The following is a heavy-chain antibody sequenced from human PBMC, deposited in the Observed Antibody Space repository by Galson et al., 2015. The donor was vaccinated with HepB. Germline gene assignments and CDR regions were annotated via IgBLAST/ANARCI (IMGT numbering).Heavy chain of an antibody. V-gene: IGHV1-69*13. Sequence: SVKVSCKASGGTFSSYAISWVRQAPGQGLEWMGGIIPIFGTANYAQKFQGRVTITADESTSTAYMELSSLRSEDTAVYYCASGGGYCSSTSCYSGYYYYGMDVWGQGTTVTVSS. CDR3: ASGGGYCSSTSCYSGYYYYGMDV. CDR2: IIPIFGTA. CDR1: GGTFSSYA. J-gene: IGHJ6*02. D-gene: IGHD2-2*02.